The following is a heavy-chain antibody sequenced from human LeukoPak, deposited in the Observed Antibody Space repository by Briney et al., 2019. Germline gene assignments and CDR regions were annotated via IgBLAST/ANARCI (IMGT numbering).Heavy chain of an antibody. CDR2: IYYSGST. CDR3: ARDPIVGAGFDY. V-gene: IGHV4-59*01. Sequence: SDTLSLTCTVSGGSISSYYWSWIRQPPGEGLEWIGYIYYSGSTNYNPSLKSRVTISVDTSKNQFSLKLSSVTAADTAVYYCARDPIVGAGFDYWGQGTLVTVSS. CDR1: GGSISSYY. D-gene: IGHD1-26*01. J-gene: IGHJ4*02.